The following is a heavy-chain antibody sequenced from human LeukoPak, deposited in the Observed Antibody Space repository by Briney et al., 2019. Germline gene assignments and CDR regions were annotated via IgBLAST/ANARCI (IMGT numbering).Heavy chain of an antibody. CDR3: ARGQSAIGTYYDILTGSTRGYYYYMDV. J-gene: IGHJ6*03. CDR2: IIPIFGTA. V-gene: IGHV1-69*06. D-gene: IGHD3-9*01. Sequence: SVKVSFKASGGTFSSYAISWVRQAPGQGLEWMGGIIPIFGTANYAQKFQGRVTITADKSTSTAYMELGSLRSEDTAVYYCARGQSAIGTYYDILTGSTRGYYYYMDVWGKGTTVTVSS. CDR1: GGTFSSYA.